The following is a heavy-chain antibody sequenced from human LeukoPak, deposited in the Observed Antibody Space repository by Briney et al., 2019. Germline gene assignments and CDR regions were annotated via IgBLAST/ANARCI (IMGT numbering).Heavy chain of an antibody. Sequence: TSETLSLTCTVSGGSISSSSYYWGWIRQPPGKGLEWIGSIYYSGSTYYNPSLKSRVTISVDTSKNQFSLKLSSVTAADTAVYYCARYRVNRGIAARPFDYWGQGTLVTVSS. J-gene: IGHJ4*02. D-gene: IGHD6-6*01. CDR2: IYYSGST. CDR3: ARYRVNRGIAARPFDY. V-gene: IGHV4-39*07. CDR1: GGSISSSSYY.